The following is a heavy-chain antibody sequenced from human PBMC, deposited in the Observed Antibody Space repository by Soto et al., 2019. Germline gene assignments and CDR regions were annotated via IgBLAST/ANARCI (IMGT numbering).Heavy chain of an antibody. Sequence: GGSLRLSCAASGFTFSDHYMDWVRQAPGKGLEWVGRTRNKANSYTTEYAASVKDRFTISRDDSKNSLYLQMNSLKTEDTAVYYCARSIVGATTYYFDYWGQGTLVTVSS. J-gene: IGHJ4*02. CDR1: GFTFSDHY. CDR2: TRNKANSYTT. D-gene: IGHD1-26*01. V-gene: IGHV3-72*01. CDR3: ARSIVGATTYYFDY.